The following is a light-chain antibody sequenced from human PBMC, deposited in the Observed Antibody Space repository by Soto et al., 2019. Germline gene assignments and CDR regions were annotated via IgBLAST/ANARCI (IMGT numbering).Light chain of an antibody. CDR1: SSDVGGYNY. CDR2: EVS. V-gene: IGLV2-14*01. J-gene: IGLJ1*01. CDR3: SSYTSSSTYV. Sequence: QSVLTQPPSASGTPGQRVTISCTGTSSDVGGYNYVSWYQQHPGKAPKLMIYEVSNRPSGVSNRFSGSKSGNTASLTISGLQAEDEADYYCSSYTSSSTYVFGTGTRSPS.